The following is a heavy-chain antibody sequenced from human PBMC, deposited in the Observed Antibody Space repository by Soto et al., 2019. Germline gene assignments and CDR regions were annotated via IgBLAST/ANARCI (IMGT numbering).Heavy chain of an antibody. CDR2: INPSGGST. Sequence: GASVKVSCKASGYTFTSYYMHWVRQAPGQGLEWMGIINPSGGSTSYAQKFQGRVTMTRDTSTSTVYMELSSLRSEDTAVYYCARALVRDYDFWSGKRYYFDPWGQGTLVTVSS. CDR1: GYTFTSYY. J-gene: IGHJ4*02. V-gene: IGHV1-46*01. CDR3: ARALVRDYDFWSGKRYYFDP. D-gene: IGHD3-3*01.